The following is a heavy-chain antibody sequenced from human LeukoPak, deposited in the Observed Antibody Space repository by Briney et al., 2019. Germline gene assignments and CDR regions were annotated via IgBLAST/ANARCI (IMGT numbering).Heavy chain of an antibody. V-gene: IGHV4-4*07. D-gene: IGHD2-8*01. CDR1: DGSISTYY. CDR3: ASNMVYASGGDY. CDR2: VSASGST. J-gene: IGHJ4*02. Sequence: SETLSLTCAVSDGSISTYYWSWIRQPAGKGLEWIGHVSASGSTYYNPSLKSRVTMSVDPSNNQFSLNLNSVTAADTAVYYCASNMVYASGGDYWGQGTLVTVSS.